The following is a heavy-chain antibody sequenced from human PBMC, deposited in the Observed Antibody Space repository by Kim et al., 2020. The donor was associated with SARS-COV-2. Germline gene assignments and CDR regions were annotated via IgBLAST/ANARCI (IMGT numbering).Heavy chain of an antibody. CDR1: GFTFSSYG. J-gene: IGHJ5*02. V-gene: IGHV3-33*05. CDR3: GRDGITMFWGVNWFDP. D-gene: IGHD3-10*01. CDR2: ISYDGSNK. Sequence: GGSLRLSCAASGFTFSSYGMHWVRQAPGKGLEWVAVISYDGSNKYYADSVKGRFTISRDNSKNTLYLQMNSLRAEDTAVYYCGRDGITMFWGVNWFDP.